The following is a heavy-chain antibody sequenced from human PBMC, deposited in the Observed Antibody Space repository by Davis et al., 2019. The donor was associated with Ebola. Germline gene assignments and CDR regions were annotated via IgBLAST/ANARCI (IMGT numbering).Heavy chain of an antibody. Sequence: SETLSLTCTVSGGSVSSGSYYWSWIRQPPGKGLEWIGYIYYSGSTNYNPSLKSRVTISVDTSKNQFSLKLSSVTAADTAVYYCAAQREQWLAYFDYWGQGTLVTVSS. V-gene: IGHV4-61*01. CDR1: GGSVSSGSYY. D-gene: IGHD6-19*01. CDR2: IYYSGST. J-gene: IGHJ4*02. CDR3: AAQREQWLAYFDY.